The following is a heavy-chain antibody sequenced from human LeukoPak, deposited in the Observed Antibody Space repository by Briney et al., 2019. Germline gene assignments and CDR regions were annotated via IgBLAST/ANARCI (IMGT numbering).Heavy chain of an antibody. CDR1: GFTFSSYA. V-gene: IGHV3-23*01. CDR3: AKLVFGQLLYSYFDY. Sequence: PGGSLRLSCAASGFTFSSYAMSWVRQAPGKGLEWVSAISGSGGSTYYADSVKGRFTISRDNSKNTLYLQMNSLRAEDTAVYYCAKLVFGQLLYSYFDYWGQGTLVTVSS. CDR2: ISGSGGST. J-gene: IGHJ4*02. D-gene: IGHD2-2*02.